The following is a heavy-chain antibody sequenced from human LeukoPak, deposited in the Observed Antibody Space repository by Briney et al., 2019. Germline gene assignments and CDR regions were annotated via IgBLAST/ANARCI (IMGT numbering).Heavy chain of an antibody. Sequence: GGSLRLSCAASGFTFSSYAMSWVRQAPGKGLEWVSTISGSGGSTYYADSVKGRFTISRDNSKNTLYLQMNSLRAEATAVYYCAKEGYSQPYYYYMDVWGKGTTVTVSS. CDR2: ISGSGGST. D-gene: IGHD5-12*01. J-gene: IGHJ6*03. V-gene: IGHV3-23*01. CDR1: GFTFSSYA. CDR3: AKEGYSQPYYYYMDV.